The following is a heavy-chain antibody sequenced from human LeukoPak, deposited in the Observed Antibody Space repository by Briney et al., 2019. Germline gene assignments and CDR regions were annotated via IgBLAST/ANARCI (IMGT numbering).Heavy chain of an antibody. CDR3: AKDRSIGTYYTFDH. J-gene: IGHJ4*02. CDR2: ISASAAMT. V-gene: IGHV3-23*01. D-gene: IGHD1-26*01. CDR1: GFTFNNYV. Sequence: GGSLRLSCEASGFTFNNYVMTWVRQAPGKGLEWVSSISASAAMTYYADSVKGRFTVSRDNSNNRLYLQMSGLTAADTAVYYCAKDRSIGTYYTFDHWGQGTLVTVSS.